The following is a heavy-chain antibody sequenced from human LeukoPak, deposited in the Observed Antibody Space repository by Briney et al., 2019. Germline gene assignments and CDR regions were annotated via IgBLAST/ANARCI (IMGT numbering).Heavy chain of an antibody. D-gene: IGHD2-2*01. J-gene: IGHJ6*02. Sequence: GRSLRLSCAASGFTFSSYAMHWVRQAPGKGLEWVAVISYDGSNKYYADSVKGRFTISRDNSKNTLYLQMNSLRAEDTAVYYCARPFCSSTSCYLNDDSYYYYGMDVWGQGTTVTVSS. CDR2: ISYDGSNK. CDR1: GFTFSSYA. CDR3: ARPFCSSTSCYLNDDSYYYYGMDV. V-gene: IGHV3-30-3*01.